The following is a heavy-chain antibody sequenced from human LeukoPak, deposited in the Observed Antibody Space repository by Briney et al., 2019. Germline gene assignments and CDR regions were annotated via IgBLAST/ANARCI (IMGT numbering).Heavy chain of an antibody. V-gene: IGHV3-23*01. Sequence: PGGSLRLSCAASGFTFSSYAMYWVRQAPGKGLEWVSGISGSGGSTYYADSVKGRFTISRDNSENTLYLQMNSLRAEDTAVYYCARDRGHSSSWYFVPKIHAFDIWGQGTMVTVSS. D-gene: IGHD6-13*01. CDR3: ARDRGHSSSWYFVPKIHAFDI. J-gene: IGHJ3*02. CDR2: ISGSGGST. CDR1: GFTFSSYA.